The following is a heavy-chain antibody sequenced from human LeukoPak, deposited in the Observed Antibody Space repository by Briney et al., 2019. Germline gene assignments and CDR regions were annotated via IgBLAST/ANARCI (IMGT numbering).Heavy chain of an antibody. CDR1: GGSISSSSYY. D-gene: IGHD4-17*01. J-gene: IGHJ3*02. CDR2: IYYSGST. V-gene: IGHV4-39*01. CDR3: ARQQVTTVTIESAFDI. Sequence: SETLSLTCTVSGGSISSSSYYWGWIRQPPGKGLEWIGSIYYSGSTYYNPSLKNRVTISVDTSKNQSSLKLSSVTAADTAVYYCARQQVTTVTIESAFDIWGQGTMVTVSS.